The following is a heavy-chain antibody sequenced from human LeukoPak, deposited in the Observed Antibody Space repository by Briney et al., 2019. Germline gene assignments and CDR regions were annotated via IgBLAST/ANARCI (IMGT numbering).Heavy chain of an antibody. Sequence: GESLKISCKGSGYSFTSYWIGWVRQMPGKGPGWMGIIYPGDSDTRYSPSFQGQVTISADKSISTAYLQWSSLKASDTAMYYCARGTRWTVAIIPTYFDYWGQGTLVTVSS. CDR1: GYSFTSYW. D-gene: IGHD3-3*01. CDR2: IYPGDSDT. J-gene: IGHJ4*02. V-gene: IGHV5-51*01. CDR3: ARGTRWTVAIIPTYFDY.